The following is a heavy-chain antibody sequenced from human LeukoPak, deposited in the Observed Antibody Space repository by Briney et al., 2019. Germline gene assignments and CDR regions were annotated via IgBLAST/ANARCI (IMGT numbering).Heavy chain of an antibody. CDR2: VYPDDSDT. V-gene: IGHV5-51*01. CDR3: ASRVRFPDAFDV. J-gene: IGHJ3*01. CDR1: GYSFTTYW. D-gene: IGHD4-17*01. Sequence: GESLKISCKGSGYSFTTYWIGWVRQMAGKGLEWMGIVYPDDSDTRYSPSFQGQVTISADKSISTAYLQWSSLKASDTAIYYCASRVRFPDAFDVWGQGTMVTVSS.